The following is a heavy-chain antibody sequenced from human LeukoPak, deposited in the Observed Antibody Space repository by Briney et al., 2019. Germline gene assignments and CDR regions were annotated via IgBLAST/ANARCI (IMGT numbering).Heavy chain of an antibody. CDR3: ASYCSGGRCDD. V-gene: IGHV4-34*01. D-gene: IGHD2-15*01. J-gene: IGHJ4*02. CDR2: INHSGST. Sequence: SETLSLTCAVYGGSFSGYYWSWIRQPPGKGLEWIGEINHSGSTNYNPSLKSRVTISVDTSKNQFSLKLSSVTAADTAVYYCASYCSGGRCDDWGQGTLVTVSS. CDR1: GGSFSGYY.